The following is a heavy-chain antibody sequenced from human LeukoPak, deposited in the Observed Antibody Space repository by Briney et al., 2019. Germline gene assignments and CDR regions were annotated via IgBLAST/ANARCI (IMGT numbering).Heavy chain of an antibody. CDR1: RFSFNIFT. Sequence: GGSLRLSCAASRFSFNIFTMSWVRQAPGKGLEWISTINSNGDSTYYADSVKGRFTISRDNSKNTVFLQMNSLRGEDTAIYYCARVLTMIVGDAFDIWGQGTMVTVSS. V-gene: IGHV3-23*01. CDR2: INSNGDST. CDR3: ARVLTMIVGDAFDI. D-gene: IGHD3-22*01. J-gene: IGHJ3*02.